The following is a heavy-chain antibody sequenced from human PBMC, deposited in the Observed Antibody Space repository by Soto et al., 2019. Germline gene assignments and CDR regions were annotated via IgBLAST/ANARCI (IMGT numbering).Heavy chain of an antibody. CDR1: GFTFANAW. Sequence: PGGSLRLSCAASGFTFANAWMSWVRQAPGKGLEWVGRIKSKPDGEATDYAAPVKGRFSISRDDSKNTMFLQMNSLQIEDTAIYYCTLHVVVVTSIHNYFNYWGQGTRVTVSS. J-gene: IGHJ4*02. V-gene: IGHV3-15*01. CDR3: TLHVVVVTSIHNYFNY. D-gene: IGHD2-21*02. CDR2: IKSKPDGEAT.